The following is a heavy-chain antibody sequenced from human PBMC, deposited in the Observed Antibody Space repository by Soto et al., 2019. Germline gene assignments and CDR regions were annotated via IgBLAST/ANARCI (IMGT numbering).Heavy chain of an antibody. Sequence: QVQLVESGGGVVQPGRSLRLSCAASGFTFSSYGMHWVRQAPGKGLEWVAVISYDGSNKYYADSVKGRFTISRDNSKNTLYLQINSLRAEDTAVYYCAPWFDAFDYWGQVTLVTVSS. CDR3: APWFDAFDY. CDR1: GFTFSSYG. V-gene: IGHV3-30*03. CDR2: ISYDGSNK. J-gene: IGHJ4*02. D-gene: IGHD3-10*01.